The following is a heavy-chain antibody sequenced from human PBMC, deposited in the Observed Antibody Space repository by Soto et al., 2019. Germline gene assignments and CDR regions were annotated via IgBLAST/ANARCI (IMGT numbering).Heavy chain of an antibody. CDR2: INHSGST. Sequence: QVHLQQWGAGLLKPSETLSLTFAVYGGSFSGYYWSWIRQPPGKGLEWIGEINHSGSTNYNPSLKSRVTISVDTSKNQFSLRLSSVTAADTAVYYCAGSTGVLLWFGELSPLDYWGQGTLVTVYS. J-gene: IGHJ4*02. CDR3: AGSTGVLLWFGELSPLDY. CDR1: GGSFSGYY. D-gene: IGHD3-10*01. V-gene: IGHV4-34*01.